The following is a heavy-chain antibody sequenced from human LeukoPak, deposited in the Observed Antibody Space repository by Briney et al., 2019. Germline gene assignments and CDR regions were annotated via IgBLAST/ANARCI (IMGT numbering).Heavy chain of an antibody. CDR3: RRGNTTFYDVWTGYYWFGGYFDF. J-gene: IGHJ4*02. Sequence: GGSLRLSCAASGFTFDDYAMHWVRQVPGRALEWLSLINEDGSSTDYADSVKGRSTLSRDNAKKSLFLQMDSLRTEDTALYYWRRGNTTFYDVWTGYYWFGGYFDFWGQGTQVTVS. V-gene: IGHV3-43*02. CDR1: GFTFDDYA. CDR2: INEDGSST. D-gene: IGHD3-3*01.